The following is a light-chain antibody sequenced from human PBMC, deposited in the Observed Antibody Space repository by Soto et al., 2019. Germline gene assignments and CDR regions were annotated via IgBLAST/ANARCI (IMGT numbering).Light chain of an antibody. CDR1: QSVSSN. V-gene: IGKV3-15*01. J-gene: IGKJ1*01. CDR3: QQYNNWPRT. CDR2: AAS. Sequence: TVMTQSPATLSVSPGERATLSCRASQSVSSNLAWYQQKPGQAPRLLIYAASTRATGIPARFSGSGSGTEFTLTISSLQSEDFAVYYCQQYNNWPRTFGQGTKVEIK.